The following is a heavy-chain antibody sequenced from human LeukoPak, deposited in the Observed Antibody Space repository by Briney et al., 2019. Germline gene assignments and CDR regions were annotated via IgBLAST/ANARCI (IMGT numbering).Heavy chain of an antibody. CDR3: ARRNSAYYYYGMDV. J-gene: IGHJ6*02. CDR1: GGSFSGYY. Sequence: SETLSLTCAVYGGSFSGYYWSWFRQPPGKGLEWIGEINHSGSTNYNPSLKSRVTISVDTSKNQFSLKLSSVTAADTAVYYCARRNSAYYYYGMDVWGQGTTVTVSS. V-gene: IGHV4-34*01. CDR2: INHSGST. D-gene: IGHD4-23*01.